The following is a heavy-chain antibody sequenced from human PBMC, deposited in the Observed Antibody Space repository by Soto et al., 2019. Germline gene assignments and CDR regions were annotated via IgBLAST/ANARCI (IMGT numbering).Heavy chain of an antibody. Sequence: PSETLSLTCTVSGGSISSSSYYWGWIRQPPGKGLEWIGSIYYSGSTYYNPSLKSRVTISIDTSKNQFSLNLNSVTAADTGMYYCARNGGSTWYYFDSWGQGTVVTVSS. D-gene: IGHD6-13*01. J-gene: IGHJ4*02. CDR3: ARNGGSTWYYFDS. CDR1: GGSISSSSYY. CDR2: IYYSGST. V-gene: IGHV4-39*07.